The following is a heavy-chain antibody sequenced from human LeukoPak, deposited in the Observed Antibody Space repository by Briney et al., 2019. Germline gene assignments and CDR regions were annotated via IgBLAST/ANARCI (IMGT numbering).Heavy chain of an antibody. D-gene: IGHD5-12*01. V-gene: IGHV3-64*01. CDR1: GFTFSSYA. J-gene: IGHJ4*02. Sequence: PGGSLRLSCAASGFTFSSYAMHWVRQAPGKGLEYVSAISSNGGSTYYANSVKGRFTISRDNSKNTLYLQMNSLRAEDTAVYYCARVGGYDYYFDYWGQGTLVTVSS. CDR3: ARVGGYDYYFDY. CDR2: ISSNGGST.